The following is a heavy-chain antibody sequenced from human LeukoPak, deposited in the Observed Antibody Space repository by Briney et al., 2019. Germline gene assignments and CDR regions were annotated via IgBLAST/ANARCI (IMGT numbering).Heavy chain of an antibody. CDR2: IWYDGSNT. D-gene: IGHD1-1*01. J-gene: IGHJ2*01. CDR3: ARDKLSYWYFDL. Sequence: GRSLRLSCAASGFTFSSYGMHWVRQAPGEGLEWVAVIWYDGSNTYYADSVKGRFTISRDNSKNTLYLQMNSLRAEDTAVYYCARDKLSYWYFDLWGRGTLVTVSS. CDR1: GFTFSSYG. V-gene: IGHV3-33*01.